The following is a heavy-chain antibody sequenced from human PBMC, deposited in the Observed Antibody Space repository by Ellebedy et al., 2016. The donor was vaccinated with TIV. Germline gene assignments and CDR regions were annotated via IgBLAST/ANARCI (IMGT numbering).Heavy chain of an antibody. CDR3: ARDGGYGGNSGFDY. J-gene: IGHJ4*02. CDR1: GSTFSSYG. CDR2: IWYDGSNK. V-gene: IGHV3-33*01. D-gene: IGHD4-23*01. Sequence: GESLKISCAASGSTFSSYGMHWVRQAPGTGLEWVAVIWYDGSNKYYADSVKGRFTNSRENSKNTLYLQMNSLRAEDTAVYYCARDGGYGGNSGFDYWGQGTLVTVSS.